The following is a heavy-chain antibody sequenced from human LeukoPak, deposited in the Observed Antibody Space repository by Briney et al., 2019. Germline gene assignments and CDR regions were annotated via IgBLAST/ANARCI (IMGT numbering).Heavy chain of an antibody. V-gene: IGHV3-30*03. CDR2: ISYDGKNK. J-gene: IGHJ3*02. D-gene: IGHD1-26*01. CDR1: GFSFNTYG. Sequence: PGRSLRLSCAASGFSFNTYGAHWIRQAPGKRLDWVAAISYDGKNKYYADSVKGRFTISRDNSKNTLDLQMNSLRVADTALYYCATFPTERLPHNGFDIWGQGTMVTVSS. CDR3: ATFPTERLPHNGFDI.